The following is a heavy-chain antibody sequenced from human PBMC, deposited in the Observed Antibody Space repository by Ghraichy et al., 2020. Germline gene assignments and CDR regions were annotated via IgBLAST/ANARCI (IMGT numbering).Heavy chain of an antibody. CDR1: GFTFSSYG. J-gene: IGHJ1*01. Sequence: GGSLRLSCAASGFTFSSYGMHWVRQAPGKGLEWVAVISYDGSNKYYADSVKGRFTISRDNSKNTLYLQMNSLRAEDTAVYYCAAHGGNGYFQHWGQGTLVTVSS. CDR2: ISYDGSNK. CDR3: AAHGGNGYFQH. D-gene: IGHD4-23*01. V-gene: IGHV3-30*03.